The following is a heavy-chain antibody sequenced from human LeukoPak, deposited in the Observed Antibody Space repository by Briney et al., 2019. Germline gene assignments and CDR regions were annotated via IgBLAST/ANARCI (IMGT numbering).Heavy chain of an antibody. D-gene: IGHD1-26*01. V-gene: IGHV3-48*02. CDR1: DFTFRSYS. Sequence: GGSLRLSCAASDFTFRSYSMNWVRQTPGQGLEWLSYIDSLGSTTHYADSVKGRFTISRDNAKNSLYLQMNSPRDDDTAVYYCARDAHSGTYLFEFWDQGTLVTVSS. CDR3: ARDAHSGTYLFEF. J-gene: IGHJ4*02. CDR2: IDSLGSTT.